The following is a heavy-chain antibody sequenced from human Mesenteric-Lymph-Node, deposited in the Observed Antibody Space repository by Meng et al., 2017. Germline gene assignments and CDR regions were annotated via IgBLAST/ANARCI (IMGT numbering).Heavy chain of an antibody. D-gene: IGHD3-22*01. V-gene: IGHV4-39*07. CDR1: GGSISSSSYY. CDR2: IYYSGST. Sequence: SETLSLTCTVSGGSISSSSYYWGWIRQPPGKGLEWIGSIYYSGSTYYNPSLKSRVTISVDTSKNQFSLKLSSVTAADTAVYYCLAIVVGPNQIDYWGQGTLVTSPQ. CDR3: LAIVVGPNQIDY. J-gene: IGHJ4*02.